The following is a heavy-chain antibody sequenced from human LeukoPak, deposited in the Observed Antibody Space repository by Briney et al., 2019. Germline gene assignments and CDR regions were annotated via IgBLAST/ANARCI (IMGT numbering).Heavy chain of an antibody. Sequence: GGSLRLSCAASGFTFSSYGMHWVRQAPGKGLEWVAVISYDGSNKYYADYVKGRFTISRDNSKNTLYLQMNSLRAEDTAVYYCAKCEGDDILTGYFTLGDYWGQGTLVTVSS. CDR3: AKCEGDDILTGYFTLGDY. CDR2: ISYDGSNK. D-gene: IGHD3-9*01. CDR1: GFTFSSYG. J-gene: IGHJ4*02. V-gene: IGHV3-30*18.